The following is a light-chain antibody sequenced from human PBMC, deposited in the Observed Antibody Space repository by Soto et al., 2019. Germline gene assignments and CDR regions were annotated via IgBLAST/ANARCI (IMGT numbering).Light chain of an antibody. J-gene: IGLJ3*02. V-gene: IGLV2-14*03. CDR2: GVT. CDR1: SGDVGCYDF. CDR3: ASYTGSSTYV. Sequence: QSALTQPASMSGSPGQSITISCTGTSGDVGCYDFVSWYQQHPGKVPRLIIYGVTKRPSGVSHRFSGSKSGNTASLTISGLQVEDEADYSCASYTGSSTYVFGGGTKVTVL.